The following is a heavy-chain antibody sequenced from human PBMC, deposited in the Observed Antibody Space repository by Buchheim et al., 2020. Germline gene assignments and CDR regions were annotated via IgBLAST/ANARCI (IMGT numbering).Heavy chain of an antibody. CDR3: ARQDYYGTVNYYYGMDV. J-gene: IGHJ6*02. D-gene: IGHD3-10*01. Sequence: EVQLLESGGGLVQPGGSLRLSCAASGFTFNTYAMSWVRQAPGRGLEWVSAISYSGGSPYYADSVRGRFTISRDNSKNTLYLQMNSLRAEDTAVYYCARQDYYGTVNYYYGMDVWGQGTT. V-gene: IGHV3-23*01. CDR2: ISYSGGSP. CDR1: GFTFNTYA.